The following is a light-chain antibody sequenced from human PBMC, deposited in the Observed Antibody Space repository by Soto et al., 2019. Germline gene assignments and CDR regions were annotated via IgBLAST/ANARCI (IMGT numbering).Light chain of an antibody. J-gene: IGKJ1*01. CDR1: HSLLHTNGYTF. CDR3: MQALQTPWT. CDR2: LGS. Sequence: DFVMTQSPLSLPFTPGEPASISCTSSHSLLHTNGYTFLDWYLQKPGQSPQLLIYLGSNRASGVPDRFSGSGSGTNFTLKISRVEAEDVGVYYCMQALQTPWTFGQGTKVDIK. V-gene: IGKV2-28*01.